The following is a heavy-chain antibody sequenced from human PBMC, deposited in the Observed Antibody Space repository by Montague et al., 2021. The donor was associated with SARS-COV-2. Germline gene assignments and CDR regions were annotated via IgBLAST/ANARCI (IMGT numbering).Heavy chain of an antibody. CDR3: ARIRDSCNRDYYYGMDV. CDR1: GFSLSTSGMC. V-gene: IGHV2-70*01. J-gene: IGHJ6*02. CDR2: IDWDDDT. D-gene: IGHD2-2*01. Sequence: VKPTQTLTLTCTFSGFSLSTSGMCVSWIRQPPGKALEWLALIDWDDDTYYSTSLKTRLTISKDTSKNQVVLTMTNMDPVDTATYYCARIRDSCNRDYYYGMDVWGQGTTVTVSS.